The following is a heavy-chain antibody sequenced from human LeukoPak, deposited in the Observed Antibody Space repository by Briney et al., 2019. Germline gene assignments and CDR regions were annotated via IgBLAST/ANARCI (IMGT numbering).Heavy chain of an antibody. Sequence: PGGSLRLSCAASGFTFSSSWMSWVRQAPGKGLEWVAFIRYDGSNKYYADSVKGRFTISRDNSKNTLYLQMNSLRAEDTAVYYCAKSTILTEEFDYWGQGTLVTVSS. V-gene: IGHV3-30*02. CDR1: GFTFSSSW. CDR3: AKSTILTEEFDY. D-gene: IGHD3-9*01. J-gene: IGHJ4*02. CDR2: IRYDGSNK.